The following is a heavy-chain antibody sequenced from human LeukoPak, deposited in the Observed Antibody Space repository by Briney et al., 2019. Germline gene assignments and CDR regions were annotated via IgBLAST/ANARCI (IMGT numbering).Heavy chain of an antibody. D-gene: IGHD2-2*01. J-gene: IGHJ4*02. CDR1: GYTFTSYY. CDR3: ARAAIGYCSSTSCYYFDY. V-gene: IGHV1-46*01. CDR2: INPSGGST. Sequence: ASVKVSCKASGYTFTSYYMHWVRQAPGQGLEWMGIINPSGGSTSYAQKFQGRVTMTRDTSTSTVYMELSSLRSDDTAVYYCARAAIGYCSSTSCYYFDYWGQGTLVTVSS.